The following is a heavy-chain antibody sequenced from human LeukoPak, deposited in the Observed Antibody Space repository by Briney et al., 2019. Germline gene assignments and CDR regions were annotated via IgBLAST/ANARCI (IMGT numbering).Heavy chain of an antibody. CDR2: ISGSGDST. CDR1: GFSFSSHA. Sequence: GGSLRLSCGASGFSFSSHAMNWVRQAPGKGLEWVSLISGSGDSTYYADSVKGRFTVSRDNPKNTLYLQMNSLRAEDTDVYYCTRDPFDYWGQGTLVTVPS. J-gene: IGHJ4*02. CDR3: TRDPFDY. V-gene: IGHV3-23*01. D-gene: IGHD5-24*01.